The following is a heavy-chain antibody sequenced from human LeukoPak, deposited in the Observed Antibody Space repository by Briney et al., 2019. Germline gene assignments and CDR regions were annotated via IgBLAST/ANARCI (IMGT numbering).Heavy chain of an antibody. CDR2: MNPNSGNT. CDR3: ARDIGHCSGGSCYHAFDI. V-gene: IGHV1-8*01. CDR1: GYTFTSYD. J-gene: IGHJ3*02. Sequence: ASVKVSCKASGYTFTSYDINWVRQATGQGLEWMGWMNPNSGNTGYAQKFQGRVTMTRNTSISTAYMELSSLRSEDTAVYYCARDIGHCSGGSCYHAFDIWGQGTMVTVSS. D-gene: IGHD2-15*01.